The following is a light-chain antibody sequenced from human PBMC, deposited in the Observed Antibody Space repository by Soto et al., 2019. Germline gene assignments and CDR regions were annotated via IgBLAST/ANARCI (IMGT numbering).Light chain of an antibody. J-gene: IGKJ1*01. CDR3: HQYNNWPPWT. CDR1: QSVSSSY. Sequence: EIVLTHSPGTLSLSPGERATLSCSSSQSVSSSYLAWYQQKPGQAPRLLIYGASSRATGIPDRFSGSGSETEFTLTISHLQSEDFAVYYCHQYNNWPPWTIGQGTKVDI. CDR2: GAS. V-gene: IGKV3-20*01.